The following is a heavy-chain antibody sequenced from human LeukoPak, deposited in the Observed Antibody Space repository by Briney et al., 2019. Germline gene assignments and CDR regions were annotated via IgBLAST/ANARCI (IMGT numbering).Heavy chain of an antibody. V-gene: IGHV4-31*03. CDR2: IYYSGST. D-gene: IGHD1-26*01. Sequence: PSETLSLTCTVSGGSISSGGYYWSWIGQHPGKGLEWIGYIYYSGSTYYNPSLKSRVTISVDTSKNQFSLKLSSVAAADAAVYYCARLLTPNGYYFDYWGQGTLVTVSS. CDR1: GGSISSGGYY. CDR3: ARLLTPNGYYFDY. J-gene: IGHJ4*02.